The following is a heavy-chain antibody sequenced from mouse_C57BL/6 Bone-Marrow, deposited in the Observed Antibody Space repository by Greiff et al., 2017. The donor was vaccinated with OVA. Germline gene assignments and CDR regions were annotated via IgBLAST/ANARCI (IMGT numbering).Heavy chain of an antibody. CDR1: GYTFTSYW. D-gene: IGHD2-4*01. Sequence: VQLQQPGAELVKPGASVKVSCKASGYTFTSYWMHWVKQRPGQGLEWIGRIHPSDSDTNYNQKFKGKAKLTAVTSASTAYMELSSLTNEDSAVYYCKRGRLRPLFDYWGQGTTLTVSS. J-gene: IGHJ2*01. V-gene: IGHV1-74*01. CDR2: IHPSDSDT. CDR3: KRGRLRPLFDY.